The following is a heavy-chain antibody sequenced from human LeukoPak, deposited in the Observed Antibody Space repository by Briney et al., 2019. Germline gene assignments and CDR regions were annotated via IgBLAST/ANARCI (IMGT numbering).Heavy chain of an antibody. CDR1: GFTFSSYW. V-gene: IGHV3-7*01. J-gene: IGHJ4*02. CDR3: ARDPTRYCSGGSCFSGGIDY. CDR2: IKQDGSEK. D-gene: IGHD2-15*01. Sequence: GGSLRLSCAASGFTFSSYWMSWVRQAPGKGLEWMANIKQDGSEKYYVDSVKGRFTISRDNAKNSLYLQMNSLRAEDTAVYYCARDPTRYCSGGSCFSGGIDYWGLGTLVTVSS.